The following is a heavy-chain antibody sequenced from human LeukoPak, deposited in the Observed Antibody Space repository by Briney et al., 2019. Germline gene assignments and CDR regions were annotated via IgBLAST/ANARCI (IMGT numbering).Heavy chain of an antibody. CDR3: AVAFQYNSP. D-gene: IGHD1-1*01. CDR1: GLTFSNYW. J-gene: IGHJ5*02. Sequence: PGGSLTLSCAASGLTFSNYWMHWVRQAPGKGLVWVAGISTDVRTTVYADSVKGRVTISRDNAKNPLYLQLNSPRLEDTAVYYCAVAFQYNSPWGQGTLVTVSS. CDR2: ISTDVRTT. V-gene: IGHV3-74*01.